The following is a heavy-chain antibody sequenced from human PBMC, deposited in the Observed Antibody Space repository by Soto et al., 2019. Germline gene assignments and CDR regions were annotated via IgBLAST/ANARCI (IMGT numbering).Heavy chain of an antibody. Sequence: GSLRLSCAASGFIFSDYYMSWVRQTPGKGLEWISYISTRSTYTNYADSVKGRFTISRDNTKNSLYLQMDSLRVEDTAVYYCARDLAWKRGKVGRYYYGMDVWGQGTTVTVS. CDR1: GFIFSDYY. V-gene: IGHV3-11*06. CDR2: ISTRSTYT. J-gene: IGHJ6*02. CDR3: ARDLAWKRGKVGRYYYGMDV. D-gene: IGHD1-1*01.